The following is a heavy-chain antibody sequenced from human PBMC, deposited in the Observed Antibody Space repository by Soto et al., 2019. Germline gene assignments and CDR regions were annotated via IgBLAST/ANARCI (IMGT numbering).Heavy chain of an antibody. Sequence: PSETLSLTCAVSGGSISSGGYSWSWIRQPPGKGLECIGYIYHSGSTYYNPSLKSRVTISVDRSKNQFSLKLSSVTAADTAVYYCARTADTAMGSSEFDYWGQGTLVTVSS. J-gene: IGHJ4*02. D-gene: IGHD5-18*01. CDR2: IYHSGST. CDR1: GGSISSGGYS. V-gene: IGHV4-30-2*01. CDR3: ARTADTAMGSSEFDY.